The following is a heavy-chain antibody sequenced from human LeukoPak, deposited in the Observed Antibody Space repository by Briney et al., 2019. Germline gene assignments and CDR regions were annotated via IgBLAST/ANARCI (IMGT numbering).Heavy chain of an antibody. V-gene: IGHV3-21*04. CDR1: GFTFSSYS. CDR2: ISSSSSYI. CDR3: AKDHRSSGRFGYFDY. D-gene: IGHD1-26*01. Sequence: GGSLRLSCAASGFTFSSYSMNWVRQAPGKGLEWVSSISSSSSYIYYADSVKGRFTISRDNAKNSLYLQMNSLRAEDTAVYYCAKDHRSSGRFGYFDYWGQGTLVTVSS. J-gene: IGHJ4*02.